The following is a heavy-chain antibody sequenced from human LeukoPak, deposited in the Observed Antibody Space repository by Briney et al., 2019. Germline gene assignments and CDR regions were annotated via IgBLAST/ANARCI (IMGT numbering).Heavy chain of an antibody. Sequence: GGSLRLSCAASGFTFSSYSMNWVRQAPGKGLEWVPSISSSSSYIYCADSVKGRFTISRDNAKNSLYLQMNSLRAEDTAVYYCARVGSTMVRGVKTLDYDYWGQGTLVTVSS. CDR2: ISSSSSYI. V-gene: IGHV3-21*01. CDR1: GFTFSSYS. J-gene: IGHJ4*02. D-gene: IGHD3-10*01. CDR3: ARVGSTMVRGVKTLDYDY.